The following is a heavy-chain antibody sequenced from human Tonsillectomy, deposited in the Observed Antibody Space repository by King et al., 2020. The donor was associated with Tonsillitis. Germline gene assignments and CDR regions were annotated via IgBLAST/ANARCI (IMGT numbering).Heavy chain of an antibody. CDR2: IRYDGSNK. CDR3: AKEWGSYVRLGYFSGEDY. Sequence: QLVQSGGGVVQPGGSLRLSCAASGFTFDSYGMHWVRQAPGKGLEWVAFIRYDGSNKYYADSVKGRFTISRDNSKNTLYLKMNSLRAEDTAVYYCAKEWGSYVRLGYFSGEDYWGPGTLAPVSP. J-gene: IGHJ4*02. CDR1: GFTFDSYG. V-gene: IGHV3-30*02. D-gene: IGHD3-10*01.